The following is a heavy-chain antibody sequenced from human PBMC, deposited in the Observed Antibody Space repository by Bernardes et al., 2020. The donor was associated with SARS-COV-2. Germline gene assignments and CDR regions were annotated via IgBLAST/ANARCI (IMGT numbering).Heavy chain of an antibody. V-gene: IGHV3-30*02. CDR1: GFTFSTYG. J-gene: IGHJ4*02. CDR2: IRYDGNNK. CDR3: VRRSYFDY. Sequence: GGSLRLSCAASGFTFSTYGMHWVRQAPGKGLEWVAFIRYDGNNKYYADSVKGRFTISRDNAKNSLYLQMNSLRAEDTAVYYCVRRSYFDYWGQGTLVTVSS. D-gene: IGHD3-3*01.